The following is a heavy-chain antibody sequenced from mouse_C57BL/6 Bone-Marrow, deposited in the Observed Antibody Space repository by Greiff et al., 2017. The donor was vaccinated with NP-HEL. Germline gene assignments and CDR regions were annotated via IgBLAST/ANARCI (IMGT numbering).Heavy chain of an antibody. CDR1: GYAFSSSW. CDR3: FPYDYDRFAY. D-gene: IGHD2-4*01. J-gene: IGHJ3*01. Sequence: QVQLQQSGPELVKPGASVKISCKASGYAFSSSWMNWVKQRPGKGLEWIGRIYPGDGDTNYNGKFKGKATLTADKSSSTAYMQLSSLTSEDSAVYFCFPYDYDRFAYWGQGTLVTVSA. V-gene: IGHV1-82*01. CDR2: IYPGDGDT.